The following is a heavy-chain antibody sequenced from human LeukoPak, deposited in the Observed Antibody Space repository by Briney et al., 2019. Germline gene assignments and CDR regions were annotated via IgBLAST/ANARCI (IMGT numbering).Heavy chain of an antibody. CDR1: RGSFSGYY. J-gene: IGHJ6*02. CDR2: IYHSVGT. D-gene: IGHD1-26*01. V-gene: IGHV4-34*01. CDR3: ARGHVGRYYYSMDV. Sequence: SETLSLTCAVYRGSFSGYYWSWIRHPPGKGVEWIGEIYHSVGTSYNPCLKSRVAISVDTSKNQFSRKLSAVTAADTAVYYGARGHVGRYYYSMDVWGQGTTVTVSS.